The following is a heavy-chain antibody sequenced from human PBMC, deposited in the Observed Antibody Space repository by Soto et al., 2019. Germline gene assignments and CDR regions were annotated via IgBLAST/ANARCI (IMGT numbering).Heavy chain of an antibody. J-gene: IGHJ6*01. CDR1: GGTLSRNA. D-gene: IGHD3-10*01. CDR2: IIPILGTP. CDR3: AGAGFGSSSDGPRGYYGMEV. V-gene: IGHV1-69*06. Sequence: QVQLVQSGAAVTKPGSSVKVSCKASGGTLSRNAINWARQAPGQGLEWVGGIIPILGTPNYAQRFRGRVTITADKSTNRASMEYSSLRSEDTAVYFCAGAGFGSSSDGPRGYYGMEVWGQGTAVTVSS.